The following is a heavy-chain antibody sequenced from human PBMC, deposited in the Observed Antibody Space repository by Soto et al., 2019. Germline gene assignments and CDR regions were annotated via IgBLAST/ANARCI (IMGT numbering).Heavy chain of an antibody. D-gene: IGHD5-12*01. CDR2: ISGSGGST. Sequence: GGSLRLSCAASGFTFSSYAMSWVRQAPGKGLEWVSAISGSGGSTYYADSVKGRFTISRDNSKNTLYLQMNSLRAEDTAVYYCAKDAGDIVATIWEQSHYMDVWGKGTTVTVSS. CDR1: GFTFSSYA. J-gene: IGHJ6*03. V-gene: IGHV3-23*01. CDR3: AKDAGDIVATIWEQSHYMDV.